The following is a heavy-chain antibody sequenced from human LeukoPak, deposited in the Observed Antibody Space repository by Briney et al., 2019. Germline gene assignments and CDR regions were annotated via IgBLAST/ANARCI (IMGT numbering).Heavy chain of an antibody. J-gene: IGHJ5*02. CDR1: GYSFTSYW. Sequence: GESLKISCKGSGYSFTSYWIGWVRPMPGKGLEWMGIIYPGDSDTRYSPSFQGHVTISADKSISTAYLQWSSLKASDTAMYYCARHSSITMVRGVIDYNWFDPWGQGTLVTVSS. CDR2: IYPGDSDT. V-gene: IGHV5-51*01. CDR3: ARHSSITMVRGVIDYNWFDP. D-gene: IGHD3-10*01.